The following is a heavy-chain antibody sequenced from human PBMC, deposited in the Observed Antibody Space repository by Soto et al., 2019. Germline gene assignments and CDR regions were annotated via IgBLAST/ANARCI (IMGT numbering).Heavy chain of an antibody. CDR2: INHSGLT. CDR3: ERDLIMGVAGKVFDY. CDR1: GGSFSGYF. Sequence: SETLSLTCAVYGGSFSGYFWTWIRQPPGKGLQWIGEINHSGLTNHNPSLKSRVTLSVDTSKNQFSLNLSSVTAADTAVYYCERDLIMGVAGKVFDYWGQGTLVTVSS. D-gene: IGHD6-19*01. J-gene: IGHJ4*02. V-gene: IGHV4-34*01.